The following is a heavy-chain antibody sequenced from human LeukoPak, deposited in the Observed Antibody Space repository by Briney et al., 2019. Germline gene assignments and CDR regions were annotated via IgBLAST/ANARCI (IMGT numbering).Heavy chain of an antibody. CDR1: GFTFSSYW. V-gene: IGHV3-74*01. J-gene: IGHJ4*02. CDR3: ARGLSSGSQGY. CDR2: INSDGSST. Sequence: GGSLRLPCAASGFTFSSYWMHWVRQAPGKGLVWVSRINSDGSSTSYADSVKGRFTISRDNAKNTLYLQMNSLRAEDTAVYYCARGLSSGSQGYWGQGTLVTVSS. D-gene: IGHD6-19*01.